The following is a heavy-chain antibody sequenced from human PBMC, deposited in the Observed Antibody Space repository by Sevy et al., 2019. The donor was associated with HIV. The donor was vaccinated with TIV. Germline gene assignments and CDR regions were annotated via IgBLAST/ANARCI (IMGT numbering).Heavy chain of an antibody. V-gene: IGHV3-23*01. CDR3: AKDRSHIIMIRGVVIFDY. J-gene: IGHJ4*02. CDR1: GFTFSSYA. D-gene: IGHD3-10*01. CDR2: ISGSGNT. Sequence: GGSLRLSCAASGFTFSSYAMSWVRQAPGKGLERVSAISGSGNTYYADSVKGRFTISRDNPKNTLFLQMNSLRAEDTAVYYCAKDRSHIIMIRGVVIFDYWGQGTLVTVSS.